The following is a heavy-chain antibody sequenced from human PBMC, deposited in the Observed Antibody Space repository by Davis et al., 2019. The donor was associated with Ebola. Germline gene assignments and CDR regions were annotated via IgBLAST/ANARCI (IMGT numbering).Heavy chain of an antibody. V-gene: IGHV3-73*01. J-gene: IGHJ4*02. CDR3: TRNGGNSDY. CDR2: IRSKANSYAT. D-gene: IGHD4-23*01. CDR1: GFTFSGSA. Sequence: GGSLRLSCAASGFTFSGSAMHWVRQASGKGLEWVGRIRSKANSYATAYAASVKGRFTISRDDSKNTAYLQMNSLKTEDTAVYYCTRNGGNSDYWGQGTLVTVSS.